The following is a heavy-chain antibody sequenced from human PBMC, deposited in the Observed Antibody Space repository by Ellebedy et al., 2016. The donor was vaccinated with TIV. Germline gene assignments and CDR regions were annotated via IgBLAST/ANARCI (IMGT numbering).Heavy chain of an antibody. Sequence: SETLSLTCAVYGGSFSGYYWSWIRQPPGKGLEWIGEINHSGSTNYNPSLKSRVTISVDTSKNQFSLKLSSVTAADTAVYYCARPLWTNYDILTGYYKRTNYDAFDIWGQGTMVTVSS. CDR1: GGSFSGYY. V-gene: IGHV4-34*01. CDR3: ARPLWTNYDILTGYYKRTNYDAFDI. CDR2: INHSGST. J-gene: IGHJ3*02. D-gene: IGHD3-9*01.